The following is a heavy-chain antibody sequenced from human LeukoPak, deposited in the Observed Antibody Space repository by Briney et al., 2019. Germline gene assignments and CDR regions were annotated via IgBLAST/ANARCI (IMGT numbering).Heavy chain of an antibody. J-gene: IGHJ6*02. CDR3: ARENAKYSSGWYADYGMDV. V-gene: IGHV6-1*01. CDR2: TYYRSKWYN. CDR1: GDSVSSNSAA. D-gene: IGHD6-19*01. Sequence: SQTLSLTCAISGDSVSSNSAAWNWIRRSPSRGLEWLGRTYYRSKWYNDYAVSVKSRITINPDTSKNQFSLQLNSVTPEDTAVYYCARENAKYSSGWYADYGMDVWGQGTTVTVSS.